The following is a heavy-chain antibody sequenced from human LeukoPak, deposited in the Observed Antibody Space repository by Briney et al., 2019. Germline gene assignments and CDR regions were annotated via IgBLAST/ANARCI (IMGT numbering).Heavy chain of an antibody. CDR1: GGSFSGYY. Sequence: SETLSLTCAVYGGSFSGYYWSWIRQPPGKGLEWIGEINHSGSTNYNPSLKSRDTISVDTSKNQFSLKLSSVTAADTAVYYCARPYYYGSGSPRDYYYMDVWGKGTTVTVSS. J-gene: IGHJ6*03. D-gene: IGHD3-10*01. V-gene: IGHV4-34*01. CDR2: INHSGST. CDR3: ARPYYYGSGSPRDYYYMDV.